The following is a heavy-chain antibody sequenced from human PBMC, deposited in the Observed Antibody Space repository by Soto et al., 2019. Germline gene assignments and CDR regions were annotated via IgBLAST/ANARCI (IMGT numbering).Heavy chain of an antibody. J-gene: IGHJ3*02. D-gene: IGHD3-10*01. V-gene: IGHV3-48*02. CDR2: ISSSGKTT. CDR1: GLTFSSYS. Sequence: EVQLVESGGGLVQRGGSLRLSCAASGLTFSSYSMNWVRQAPGKGMEWVSYISSSGKTTYNADSVKGRFTISRDNAKNSLYLQMNSRRDEETAVYYCATGPSGAFDIWGQGTMVTVSS. CDR3: ATGPSGAFDI.